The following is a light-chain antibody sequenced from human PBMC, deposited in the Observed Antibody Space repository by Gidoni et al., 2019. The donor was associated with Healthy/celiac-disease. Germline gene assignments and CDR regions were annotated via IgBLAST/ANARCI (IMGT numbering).Light chain of an antibody. CDR3: SSYTSSSTLV. V-gene: IGLV2-14*03. CDR1: SSDVGGYNY. CDR2: DVS. J-gene: IGLJ2*01. Sequence: SALTQPASVSGSPGQSITISCTGTSSDVGGYNYVSWYQQHPGKAPKLMIYDVSNRPSGVSTRFSGSKSGNTASLTISGLQAEDEADYYCSSYTSSSTLVFGGGTKLTVL.